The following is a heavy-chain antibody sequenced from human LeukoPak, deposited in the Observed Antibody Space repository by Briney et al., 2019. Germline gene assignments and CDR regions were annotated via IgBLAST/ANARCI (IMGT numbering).Heavy chain of an antibody. CDR2: MYYDGST. CDR1: AGSIFSTTFY. Sequence: PSETLSLNCSVSAGSIFSTTFYWGWIRQPPGKGLEWIGSMYYDGSTYYNPSLKSRVSISVDTSNNQFSLKLTSVTAADTAVYFCARRSDSGSDDGEDYFDFWGQGTLVTVSS. D-gene: IGHD1-26*01. J-gene: IGHJ4*02. CDR3: ARRSDSGSDDGEDYFDF. V-gene: IGHV4-39*01.